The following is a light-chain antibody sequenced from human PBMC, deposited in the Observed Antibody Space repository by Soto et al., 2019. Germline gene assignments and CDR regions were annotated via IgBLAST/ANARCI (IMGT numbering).Light chain of an antibody. Sequence: IVLTQSPGTLSLSPGERAILSCRARQSVRSNYLAWYQQKPGQAPRLLIYGASRRATGIPDRFRGSGSGTDVTLTISRLEPEDSAVYFCQQYGGSHALYDFGQGTKLE. J-gene: IGKJ2*01. V-gene: IGKV3-20*01. CDR1: QSVRSNY. CDR2: GAS. CDR3: QQYGGSHALYD.